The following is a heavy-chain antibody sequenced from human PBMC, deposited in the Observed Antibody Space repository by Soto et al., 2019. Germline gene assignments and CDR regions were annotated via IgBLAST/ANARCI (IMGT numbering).Heavy chain of an antibody. CDR3: AKDSPSYSSGWYFDY. D-gene: IGHD6-19*01. CDR2: ISYDGSNK. J-gene: IGHJ4*02. V-gene: IGHV3-30*18. CDR1: GFTFSSYG. Sequence: GGSLRLSCAASGFTFSSYGMHWVRQAPGKGLEWVAVISYDGSNKYYADSVKGRFTISRDNSKNTLYLQMNSLRAEDTAVYYCAKDSPSYSSGWYFDYWGQGTLVTVSS.